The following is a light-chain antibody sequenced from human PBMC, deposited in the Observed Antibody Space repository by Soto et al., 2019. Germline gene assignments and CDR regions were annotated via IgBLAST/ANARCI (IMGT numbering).Light chain of an antibody. V-gene: IGLV1-47*01. J-gene: IGLJ3*02. CDR3: AAWDDSLSGTWV. CDR2: RNN. CDR1: SSNIGRNY. Sequence: QSVLTQPPSASGTPGQRVTISCSGSSSNIGRNYVYWYQQLPGTAPKLLIYRNNQRPSGVPDRFSGSKSGNSASLAISGLRSEDEADYYCAAWDDSLSGTWVFDGGTKVTVL.